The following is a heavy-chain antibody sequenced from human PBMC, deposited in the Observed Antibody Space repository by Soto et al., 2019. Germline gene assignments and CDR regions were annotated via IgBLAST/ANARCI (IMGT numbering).Heavy chain of an antibody. CDR3: ARALTGVAGMIDAFDI. CDR2: IYHSGST. CDR1: GGPISSGGYS. V-gene: IGHV4-30-2*01. J-gene: IGHJ3*02. Sequence: SETLSLTCAVSGGPISSGGYSWTWIRQPPGKGLEWIGYIYHSGSTYYNPSLKSRVTISVDRSKNQFSLKLSSVTAADTAVYYCARALTGVAGMIDAFDIWGQGTMVTVSS. D-gene: IGHD6-19*01.